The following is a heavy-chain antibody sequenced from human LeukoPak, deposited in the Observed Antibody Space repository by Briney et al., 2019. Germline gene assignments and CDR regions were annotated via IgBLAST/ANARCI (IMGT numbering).Heavy chain of an antibody. CDR2: INHSGST. V-gene: IGHV4-34*01. Sequence: SETLSLTCAVDGGSFSGYYWSWIRRPPGKGLEWIGEINHSGSTNYNPSLKSRVTIAVDTSKNQFSLKLSSVTAADTAVYYCARDPVSSGWSGGDAFDIWGQGTMVTVSS. CDR1: GGSFSGYY. CDR3: ARDPVSSGWSGGDAFDI. D-gene: IGHD6-19*01. J-gene: IGHJ3*02.